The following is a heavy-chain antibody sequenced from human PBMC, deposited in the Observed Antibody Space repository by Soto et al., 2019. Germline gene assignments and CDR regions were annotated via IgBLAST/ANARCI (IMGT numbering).Heavy chain of an antibody. J-gene: IGHJ4*02. Sequence: QVQLVQSGAEVKKPGSSVKVSCKASGGTFSSYTISWVRQAPGQGLEWMGRIIPILGIANYAQKFQGRVTITADKSTSTAYMELSSLRSEDTAVYYCARGGTTVTTFYDYWGQGTLDTVSS. V-gene: IGHV1-69*02. D-gene: IGHD4-17*01. CDR1: GGTFSSYT. CDR2: IIPILGIA. CDR3: ARGGTTVTTFYDY.